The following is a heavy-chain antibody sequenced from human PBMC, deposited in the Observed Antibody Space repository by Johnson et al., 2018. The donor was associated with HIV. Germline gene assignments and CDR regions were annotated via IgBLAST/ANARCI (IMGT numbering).Heavy chain of an antibody. CDR2: ISLDGSEN. D-gene: IGHD6-6*01. J-gene: IGHJ3*02. Sequence: QVQLVESGGGVVQPGRSLRLSCTASGFTFSSYGIHWVRQAPGKGLEWVANISLDGSENYYVDSVKGRLTISRDNSKNTRNLQMNSLRAEDTAVYYCARDRGIAARPFRYAFDIWGQGTMVTVSS. CDR1: GFTFSSYG. CDR3: ARDRGIAARPFRYAFDI. V-gene: IGHV3-30*03.